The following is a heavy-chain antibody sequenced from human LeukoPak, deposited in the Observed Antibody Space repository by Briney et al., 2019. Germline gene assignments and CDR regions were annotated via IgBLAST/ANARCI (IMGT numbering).Heavy chain of an antibody. J-gene: IGHJ6*04. CDR2: IIPIFGTA. CDR3: ARGRIGRIVVVPAAMRPPYYYGMDV. Sequence: ASVKVSCKASGGTFSSYAISWVRQAPGQGLEWMGGIIPIFGTANSAQKFQGRVTITADESTSTAYMELSSLRSEDTAVYYCARGRIGRIVVVPAAMRPPYYYGMDVWGKGTTVTVSS. CDR1: GGTFSSYA. V-gene: IGHV1-69*13. D-gene: IGHD2-2*01.